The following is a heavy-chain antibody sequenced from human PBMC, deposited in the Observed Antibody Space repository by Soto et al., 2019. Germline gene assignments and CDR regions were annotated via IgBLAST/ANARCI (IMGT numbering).Heavy chain of an antibody. CDR3: AGESRAARFWEWAPQATNGMDV. CDR1: GGTFSSYA. CDR2: IIPIFGTA. Sequence: ASVKVSCKASGGTFSSYAISWVRQAPGQGLEWMGGIIPIFGTANYAQKFQGRVTITADESTGTAYRELSSLRSEDTAGYYCAGESRAARFWEWAPQATNGMDVWGQGTTVTVSS. J-gene: IGHJ6*02. V-gene: IGHV1-69*13. D-gene: IGHD3-3*01.